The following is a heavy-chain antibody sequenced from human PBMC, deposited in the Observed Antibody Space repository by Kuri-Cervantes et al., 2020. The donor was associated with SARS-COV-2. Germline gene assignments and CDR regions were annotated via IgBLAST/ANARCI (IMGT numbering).Heavy chain of an antibody. D-gene: IGHD4-23*01. Sequence: GGSLRLSCAASGFTFSSYSMNWVRQAPGKGLEWVSYISSSSSTIYCADSVKGRFTISRDNAKNSLYLQMNSLRAEDTAVYYCARDGTVGYWGQGTLVTVSS. CDR3: ARDGTVGY. CDR2: ISSSSSTI. V-gene: IGHV3-48*01. CDR1: GFTFSSYS. J-gene: IGHJ4*02.